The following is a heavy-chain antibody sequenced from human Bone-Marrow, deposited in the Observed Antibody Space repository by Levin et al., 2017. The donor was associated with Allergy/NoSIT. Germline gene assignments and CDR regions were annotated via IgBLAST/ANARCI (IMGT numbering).Heavy chain of an antibody. D-gene: IGHD4-17*01. V-gene: IGHV3-23*01. CDR1: GLTFGNYA. CDR2: ISGGADTT. J-gene: IGHJ3*02. CDR3: ATHYGDFEEHAFDI. Sequence: GGSLRLSCAASGLTFGNYAMSWVRQAAGKGPEWVSAISGGADTTYYADSVKGRFTISRDNSRDTLYLQMNSLRADDTAVYFCATHYGDFEEHAFDIWGQGTVVTVSS.